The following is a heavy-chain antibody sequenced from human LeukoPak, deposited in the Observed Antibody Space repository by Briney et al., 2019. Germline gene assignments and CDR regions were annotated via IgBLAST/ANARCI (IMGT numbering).Heavy chain of an antibody. V-gene: IGHV1-3*01. CDR3: ARDGNDYGDYDGVVDYYYYGMGV. D-gene: IGHD4-17*01. CDR1: GYTFTSYA. Sequence: GASVKVSCKASGYTFTSYAMHWVRQAPGQRLEWMGWINAGNGNTKYSQKFQGRVTITRDTSASTAYMELSSLRSEDTAVYYCARDGNDYGDYDGVVDYYYYGMGVWGQGTTVTVSS. J-gene: IGHJ6*02. CDR2: INAGNGNT.